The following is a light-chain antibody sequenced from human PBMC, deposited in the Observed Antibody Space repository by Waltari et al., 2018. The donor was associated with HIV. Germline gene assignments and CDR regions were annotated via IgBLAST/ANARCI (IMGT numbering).Light chain of an antibody. CDR1: RSDVGSYNL. V-gene: IGLV2-23*02. CDR2: EVS. J-gene: IGLJ3*02. CDR3: CSYAHNDPWV. Sequence: QSALTQPASVSGSPGQSITISCTGTRSDVGSYNLVSWYQHHPGQAPKLIISEVSKRPSGVSNRFAGSKSGTTASLTISGLQAEDEADYHCCSYAHNDPWVFGGGTRLTVL.